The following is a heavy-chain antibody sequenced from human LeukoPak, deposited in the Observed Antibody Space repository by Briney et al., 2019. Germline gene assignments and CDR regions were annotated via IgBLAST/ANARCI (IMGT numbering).Heavy chain of an antibody. D-gene: IGHD6-13*01. CDR1: GGTFSSYA. Sequence: GASVTVSCKASGGTFSSYAISWVRQAPGQGLEWMGGIIPIFGTANYAQKFQGRVTITADESASTAYMELSSLRPEDTAVYYCARYSSSWYLDYYYGMDVWGQGTTVTVSS. V-gene: IGHV1-69*13. CDR2: IIPIFGTA. J-gene: IGHJ6*02. CDR3: ARYSSSWYLDYYYGMDV.